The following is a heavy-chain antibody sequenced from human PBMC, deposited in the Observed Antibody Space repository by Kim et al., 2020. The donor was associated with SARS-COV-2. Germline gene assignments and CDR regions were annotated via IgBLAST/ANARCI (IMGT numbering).Heavy chain of an antibody. V-gene: IGHV3-64D*06. CDR1: GFTFSEYA. J-gene: IGHJ4*02. Sequence: GGSLRLSCSGSGFTFSEYAIHWVRRAPGKGLEYVSATTRSGDGSFYADSVEGRFTVSRDNSKNTLYLQMNSLRVEDTSVYYCVKYGRSHGAVLWGQGTLVIVSS. D-gene: IGHD1-26*01. CDR2: TTRSGDGS. CDR3: VKYGRSHGAVL.